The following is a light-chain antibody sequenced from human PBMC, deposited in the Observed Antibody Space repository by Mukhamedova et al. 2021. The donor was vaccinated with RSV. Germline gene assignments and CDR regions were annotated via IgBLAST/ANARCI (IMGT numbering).Light chain of an antibody. Sequence: WYQRRVHGKVPKLLIYAASTLQSGVPSRFSGSGSGTDFTLTISSLETEDFAVYYCQQRSKWTFGQGTKVEIK. CDR2: AAS. J-gene: IGKJ1*01. V-gene: IGKV1-27*01. CDR3: QQRSKWT.